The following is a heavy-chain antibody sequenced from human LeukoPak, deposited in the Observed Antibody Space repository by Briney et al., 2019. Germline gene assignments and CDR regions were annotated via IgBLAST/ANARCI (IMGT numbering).Heavy chain of an antibody. V-gene: IGHV3-30*04. J-gene: IGHJ4*02. Sequence: GGSLRLSCAASGFIFSDFAMHWVRQAPGKGLQWVAVISYDGSKTYYADSVKGRFTFSRDNSKNTLYLQMNSLRAEDTAVYYCAKEILQRSSMVPGYWGQGTLVTVSS. CDR2: ISYDGSKT. CDR1: GFIFSDFA. D-gene: IGHD4/OR15-4a*01. CDR3: AKEILQRSSMVPGY.